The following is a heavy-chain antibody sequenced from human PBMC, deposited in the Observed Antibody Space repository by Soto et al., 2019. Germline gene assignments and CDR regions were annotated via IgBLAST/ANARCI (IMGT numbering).Heavy chain of an antibody. CDR1: GFTLKTYA. CDR2: VSSDGIMK. J-gene: IGHJ3*01. CDR3: AKDYLGSSNVFDV. V-gene: IGHV3-30*18. Sequence: QVHLEESGGGVVQPGRSLRLSCVASGFTLKTYAMHWVRQAPGKGLQWVASVSSDGIMKHYAESMKGRFLISRDTFQNRVYLHLNSLRTEDTALYYCAKDYLGSSNVFDVWGRGTAVTVSS. D-gene: IGHD2-2*01.